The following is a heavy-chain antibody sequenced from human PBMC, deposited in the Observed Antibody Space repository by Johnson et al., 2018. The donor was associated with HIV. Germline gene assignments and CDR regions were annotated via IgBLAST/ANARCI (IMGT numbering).Heavy chain of an antibody. CDR2: ISGSGGST. D-gene: IGHD3-3*01. CDR3: AKDLDLFQRAFDI. J-gene: IGHJ3*02. CDR1: GFTFSSYA. V-gene: IGHV3-23*04. Sequence: VQLVESGGGLVQPGGSLRLSCEASGFTFSSYAMSWVRQAPGKGLEWVSAISGSGGSTYYADSVKGRFTISRDNSKKTLYLQMNSLRAEDTAVYYCAKDLDLFQRAFDIWGQGTMVTVSS.